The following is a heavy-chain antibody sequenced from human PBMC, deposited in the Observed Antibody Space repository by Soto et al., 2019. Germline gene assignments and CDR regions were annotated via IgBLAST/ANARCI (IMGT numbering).Heavy chain of an antibody. CDR3: ASLGTTVTTRRNLNAFDI. CDR1: GGSISSYY. CDR2: IYTSGST. V-gene: IGHV4-4*07. J-gene: IGHJ3*02. D-gene: IGHD4-17*01. Sequence: SETLSLTCTVSGGSISSYYWSWIRQPAGKGLEWIGRIYTSGSTNYNPSLKSRVTMSVDTSKNQFSLKLSSVTAADTAVYYCASLGTTVTTRRNLNAFDIWGQGTMVTASS.